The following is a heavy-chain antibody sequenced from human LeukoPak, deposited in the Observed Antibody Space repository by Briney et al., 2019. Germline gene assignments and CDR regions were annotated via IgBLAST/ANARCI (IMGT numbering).Heavy chain of an antibody. Sequence: GGSLRLSCLASGYTFSSYSINWVRQAPGKRLEWVSSISVRSNYIYYADSVRGRFRISRDDARDSLFLEMNSLRAEDTAVYYCVRLRRNSDTSGFYYYYDFWGQGTLVTVSS. J-gene: IGHJ4*02. D-gene: IGHD3-22*01. CDR2: ISVRSNYI. V-gene: IGHV3-21*01. CDR3: VRLRRNSDTSGFYYYYDF. CDR1: GYTFSSYS.